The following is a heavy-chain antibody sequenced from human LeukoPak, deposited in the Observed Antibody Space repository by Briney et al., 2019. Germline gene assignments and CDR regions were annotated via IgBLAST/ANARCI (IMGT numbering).Heavy chain of an antibody. D-gene: IGHD6-13*01. CDR2: INHSGST. Sequence: KSSETLSLTCAVYGGSFSGYYWSWIRQPPGKGLEWIGEINHSGSTNYNPSLKSRVTISVDTSKNQFSLKLSSVTAADTAVYYCARDASSGWYVFSLWGQGTLVTVSS. CDR1: GGSFSGYY. V-gene: IGHV4-34*01. CDR3: ARDASSGWYVFSL. J-gene: IGHJ4*02.